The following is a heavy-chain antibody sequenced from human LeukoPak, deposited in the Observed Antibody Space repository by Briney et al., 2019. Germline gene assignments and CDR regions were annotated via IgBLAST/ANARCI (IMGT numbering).Heavy chain of an antibody. CDR3: ARGSRGSYLYYFDY. D-gene: IGHD1-26*01. J-gene: IGHJ4*02. Sequence: ASVKVSCKASGYTFTGYYMHWVRQAPGQGPEWMGWISPNSGGTNYAQKFQGRVTMTRDTSISTAYMELSRLRSDDTAVYYCARGSRGSYLYYFDYWGQGTLVTVSS. CDR2: ISPNSGGT. V-gene: IGHV1-2*02. CDR1: GYTFTGYY.